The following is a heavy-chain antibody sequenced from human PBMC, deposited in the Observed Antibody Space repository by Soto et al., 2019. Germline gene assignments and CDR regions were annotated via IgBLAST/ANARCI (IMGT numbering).Heavy chain of an antibody. J-gene: IGHJ6*02. D-gene: IGHD3-3*01. CDR3: ARDWTGDTCPCLDV. V-gene: IGHV3-23*01. CDR2: FSGSGGST. CDR1: GFTFSNYA. Sequence: EVQLLESGGGLVQPGGSLRLSCAAAGFTFSNYALTWVRPSPGKGLDWVSTFSGSGGSTYYADSVRGRFTISRDNSKNTLFLQMNSRRVEDTAIYYCARDWTGDTCPCLDVWGQGTTVSVSS.